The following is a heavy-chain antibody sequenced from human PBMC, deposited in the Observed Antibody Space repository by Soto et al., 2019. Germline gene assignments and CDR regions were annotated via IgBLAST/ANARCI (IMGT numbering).Heavy chain of an antibody. V-gene: IGHV3-7*01. J-gene: IGHJ4*02. CDR1: GFIFSSYW. CDR3: ARGRGTDS. CDR2: IKQDGSEK. D-gene: IGHD3-10*01. Sequence: PGGSLRLSCAASGFIFSSYWMSWVRQAPGKGLEWVANIKQDGSEKYYVDSVKGRFTISRGNAKNSLYLQMNSLRAEDRAVYYCARGRGTDSWGQGTLVTVSS.